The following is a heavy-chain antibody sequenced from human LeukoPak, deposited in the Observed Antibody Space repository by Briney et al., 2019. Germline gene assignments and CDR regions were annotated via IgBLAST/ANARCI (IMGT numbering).Heavy chain of an antibody. J-gene: IGHJ4*02. CDR1: GGSFSGYY. D-gene: IGHD7-27*01. CDR2: INHSGST. V-gene: IGHV4-34*01. Sequence: SETLSLTCAVYGGSFSGYYWSWIRQSPGKGLEWIGEINHSGSTNYNPSLKSRVTISVDTSKNQFSLKLSSVTAADTAVYYCARGSKNWGYDYWGQGTLVTVSS. CDR3: ARGSKNWGYDY.